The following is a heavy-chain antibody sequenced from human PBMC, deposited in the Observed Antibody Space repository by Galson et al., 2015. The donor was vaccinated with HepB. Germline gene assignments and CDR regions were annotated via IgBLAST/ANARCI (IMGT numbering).Heavy chain of an antibody. V-gene: IGHV1-2*02. D-gene: IGHD2-15*01. CDR3: ARERPTGVVVVVAATRGLDY. J-gene: IGHJ4*02. CDR2: INPNSGGT. CDR1: GYTFTGYY. Sequence: SVKVSCKASGYTFTGYYMHWVRQAPGQGLEWMGWINPNSGGTNYAQKFQGRVTMTRDTSISTAYMELSRLRSDDTAVYYCARERPTGVVVVVAATRGLDYWGQGTLVTVSS.